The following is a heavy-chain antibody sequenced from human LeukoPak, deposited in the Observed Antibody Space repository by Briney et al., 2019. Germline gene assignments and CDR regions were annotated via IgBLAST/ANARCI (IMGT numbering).Heavy chain of an antibody. Sequence: ASVKVSCKASGYTFTGYYMHWVRQAPAQGLEWMGWINPNTGGTNYAQKLQGRVTMTRDTSISTDYMELTRLRSDDTAVYYCARAHGDYNFDYWGQGTLVTVSS. CDR1: GYTFTGYY. D-gene: IGHD4-17*01. CDR2: INPNTGGT. CDR3: ARAHGDYNFDY. J-gene: IGHJ4*02. V-gene: IGHV1-2*02.